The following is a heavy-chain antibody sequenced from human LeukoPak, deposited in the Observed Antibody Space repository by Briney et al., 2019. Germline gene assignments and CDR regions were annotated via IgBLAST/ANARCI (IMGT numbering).Heavy chain of an antibody. CDR1: GYTFTDYY. CDR2: INPNSGGT. CDR3: AREEGVNGVGANLRFNNWFDP. V-gene: IGHV1-2*02. Sequence: ASAKVSCKASGYTFTDYYIHWVRQAPGQGLEWMGWINPNSGGTNYAQKFQGRVTMTRDTSISTAYMELSRVRSDDTAVHYCAREEGVNGVGANLRFNNWFDPWGQGTLVTVSS. J-gene: IGHJ5*02. D-gene: IGHD1-26*01.